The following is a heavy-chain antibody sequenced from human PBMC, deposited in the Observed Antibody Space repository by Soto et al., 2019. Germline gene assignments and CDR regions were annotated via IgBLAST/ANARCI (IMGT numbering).Heavy chain of an antibody. J-gene: IGHJ6*03. CDR2: ISYDGSNK. CDR3: AKELLAMVRGVIAYMDV. Sequence: GGSLRLSCAASGFTFSSYGMHWVRQAPGKGLEWVAVISYDGSNKYYADSVKGRFTISRDNSKNTLYLQMNSLRAEDTAVYYCAKELLAMVRGVIAYMDVWGKGTTVTVSS. CDR1: GFTFSSYG. V-gene: IGHV3-30*18. D-gene: IGHD3-10*01.